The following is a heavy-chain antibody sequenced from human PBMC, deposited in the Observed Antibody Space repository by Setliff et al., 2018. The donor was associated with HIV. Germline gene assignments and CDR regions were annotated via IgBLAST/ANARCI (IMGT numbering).Heavy chain of an antibody. J-gene: IGHJ3*02. CDR2: IGTAGDT. D-gene: IGHD3-22*01. Sequence: PGESLKISCAASGFTFVNHDIEWVRQAPGKGLGWVSHIGTAGDTYYLDSVKGRFTISREDARNSGYLQMNSLRDDDTAVYFCARTAYYRDSSGYYSVAFDMWGPGTMVTVSS. CDR1: GFTFVNHD. V-gene: IGHV3-13*01. CDR3: ARTAYYRDSSGYYSVAFDM.